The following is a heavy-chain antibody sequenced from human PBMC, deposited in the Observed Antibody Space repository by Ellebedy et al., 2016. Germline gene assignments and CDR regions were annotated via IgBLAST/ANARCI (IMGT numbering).Heavy chain of an antibody. V-gene: IGHV4-4*07. CDR3: ARGGYVHYHYRMDV. J-gene: IGHJ6*02. CDR1: GDSFSNYY. D-gene: IGHD1-1*01. CDR2: IYVTGST. Sequence: SETLSLTXTISGDSFSNYYWSWIRQPAGKGLEWIGRIYVTGSTNYSPSLKSRVTMSLDTSKNQFSLRLRSVTAADTALYYCARGGYVHYHYRMDVWGQGTTVTVSS.